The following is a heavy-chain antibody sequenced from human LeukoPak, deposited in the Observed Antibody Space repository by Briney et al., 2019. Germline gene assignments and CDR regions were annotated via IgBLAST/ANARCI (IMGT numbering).Heavy chain of an antibody. CDR3: ARDHPRGSGSY. CDR1: GFTVSSNY. D-gene: IGHD3-22*01. Sequence: GGSLRLSCAASGFTVSSNYMGWVRQAPGKGLEWVSVIYSGGSTYYADSVKGRFTISRDNSKNTLYLQMNSLRAEDTAVYYCARDHPRGSGSYWGQGTLVTVSS. V-gene: IGHV3-53*01. J-gene: IGHJ4*02. CDR2: IYSGGST.